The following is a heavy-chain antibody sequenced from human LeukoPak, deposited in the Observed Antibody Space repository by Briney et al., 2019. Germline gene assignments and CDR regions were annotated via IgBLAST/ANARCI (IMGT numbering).Heavy chain of an antibody. Sequence: KPSETLSLTCAVYGGSFSGYYWSWIRQPPGKGLEWIGEINHSGSTNYDPSLKSRVTISVDTSKNQFSLKLSSVTAADTAVYYCARDKYGSGETGSASDYWGQGTLVTVSS. CDR3: ARDKYGSGETGSASDY. J-gene: IGHJ4*02. V-gene: IGHV4-34*01. CDR2: INHSGST. CDR1: GGSFSGYY. D-gene: IGHD3-10*01.